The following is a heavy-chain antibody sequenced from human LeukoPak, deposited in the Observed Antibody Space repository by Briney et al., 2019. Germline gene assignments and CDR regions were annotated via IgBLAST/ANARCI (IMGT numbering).Heavy chain of an antibody. J-gene: IGHJ4*02. CDR3: VPKGNEGY. V-gene: IGHV3-64D*06. CDR1: GFIFSSYA. CDR2: ISPNGGTT. D-gene: IGHD1-1*01. Sequence: GWSLRLSCSASGFIFSSYAMHWVRQAPGKGLEYVSAISPNGGTTYYADSVKGRFSISRDNSKNVLYLQMSSLRPEDTAVYYCVPKGNEGYWGQGTLVTVSS.